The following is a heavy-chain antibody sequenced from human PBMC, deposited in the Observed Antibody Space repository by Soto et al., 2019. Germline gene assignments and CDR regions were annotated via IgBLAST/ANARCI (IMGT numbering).Heavy chain of an antibody. V-gene: IGHV3-30*18. D-gene: IGHD4-17*01. Sequence: GGSLRLSCAASGFTFSSYGMHWVRQAPGKGLEWVAVISYDGSNKYYADSVKGRFTISRDNSKNTLYLQMNSLRAEDTAVYYCAKDPHRRLRYPSTPFAYFDYWGQGTLVTVSS. CDR2: ISYDGSNK. CDR1: GFTFSSYG. J-gene: IGHJ4*02. CDR3: AKDPHRRLRYPSTPFAYFDY.